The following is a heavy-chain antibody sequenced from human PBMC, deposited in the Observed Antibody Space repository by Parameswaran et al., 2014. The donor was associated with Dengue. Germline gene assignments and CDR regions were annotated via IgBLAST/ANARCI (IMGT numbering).Heavy chain of an antibody. D-gene: IGHD4-23*01. Sequence: WVRQAPGQGLEWMGWINPNSGGTNYAQKFQGRVTMTRDTSISTAYMELSRLRSDDTAVYYCARDRYLYGGNSGNSCFDYWGQGTLVTVSS. CDR2: INPNSGGT. J-gene: IGHJ4*02. V-gene: IGHV1-2*02. CDR3: ARDRYLYGGNSGNSCFDY.